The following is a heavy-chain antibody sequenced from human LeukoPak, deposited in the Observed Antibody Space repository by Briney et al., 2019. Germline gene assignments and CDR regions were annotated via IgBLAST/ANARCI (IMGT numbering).Heavy chain of an antibody. V-gene: IGHV1-8*03. CDR1: GYTFTSYD. Sequence: ASVKGSCETSGYTFTSYDINWGRQATGQGLEWMGCMNAHSGKTDYAQKFQGRVTITRNTSISTAYMELSSLRSEATAVYYCARRFGELLSHAFDIWGQGTMVTVSS. CDR3: ARRFGELLSHAFDI. J-gene: IGHJ3*02. CDR2: MNAHSGKT. D-gene: IGHD3-10*01.